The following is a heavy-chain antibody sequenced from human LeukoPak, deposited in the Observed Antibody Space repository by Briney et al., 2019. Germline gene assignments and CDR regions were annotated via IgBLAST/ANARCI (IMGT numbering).Heavy chain of an antibody. CDR3: ATLRRLGAAVGNYLDY. CDR2: IYHTGSS. CDR1: AYSISCCYY. Sequence: SETLSLTCAVSAYSISCCYYWVRMRPPPGKGLEGIGSIYHTGSSYNNPFLRRLVIISVDTSKNQFSLKLSSVTAADTAMYYCATLRRLGAAVGNYLDYWGQGTLVTVSS. J-gene: IGHJ4*02. V-gene: IGHV4-38-2*01. D-gene: IGHD1-26*01.